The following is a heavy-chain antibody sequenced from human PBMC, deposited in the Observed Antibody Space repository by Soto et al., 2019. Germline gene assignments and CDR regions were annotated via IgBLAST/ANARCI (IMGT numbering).Heavy chain of an antibody. D-gene: IGHD5-12*01. J-gene: IGHJ4*02. CDR3: ASLMVGSYSGYDDFDY. Sequence: PGGSLRLSCAASGFTFSSYGMHWVRQAPGKGLEWVAVIWYDGSNKYYADSVKGRFTISRDNSKNTLYLQMNSLRAEDTAVYYCASLMVGSYSGYDDFDYWGQGTLVTVSS. CDR2: IWYDGSNK. V-gene: IGHV3-33*01. CDR1: GFTFSSYG.